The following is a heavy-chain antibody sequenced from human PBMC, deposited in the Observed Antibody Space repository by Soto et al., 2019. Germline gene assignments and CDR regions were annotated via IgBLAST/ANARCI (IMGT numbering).Heavy chain of an antibody. CDR3: ARLDYGGENFDY. Sequence: SVKVSCKASGGTFSSYAISWVRQAPGQGLEWMGGIIPIFGTANYAQKFQGRVTITADKSTSTAYMELSSLRSEDTAVYYCARLDYGGENFDYWGQGTLVTVSS. V-gene: IGHV1-69*06. CDR1: GGTFSSYA. D-gene: IGHD4-17*01. CDR2: IIPIFGTA. J-gene: IGHJ4*02.